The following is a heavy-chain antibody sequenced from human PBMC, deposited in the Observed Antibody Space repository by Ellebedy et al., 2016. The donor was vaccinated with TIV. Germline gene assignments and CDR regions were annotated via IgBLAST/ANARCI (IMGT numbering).Heavy chain of an antibody. J-gene: IGHJ4*02. CDR3: AKTTLWGGYYFDS. Sequence: GGSLRLSXTASRFTFSSSAMSWVRQPPGKGLEWVSAISGSGGSTYYADSVKGRFTISRDNSKNTLYLQMNSLRADDTAVFYCAKTTLWGGYYFDSWGQGTLVTVSS. CDR2: ISGSGGST. D-gene: IGHD3-10*01. CDR1: RFTFSSSA. V-gene: IGHV3-23*01.